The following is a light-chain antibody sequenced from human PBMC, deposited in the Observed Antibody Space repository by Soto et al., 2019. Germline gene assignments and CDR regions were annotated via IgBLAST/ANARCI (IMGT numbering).Light chain of an antibody. Sequence: EIVLTQSPGTLSLSPGERATLSCRASQSASSSYLAWYQQKPGQAPRLLIYGASSRATGIPERFSGSGSGTDFTLTISRLEPEDFAVYYCQQYGSSPPWTFGQGTKVEIK. V-gene: IGKV3-20*01. CDR1: QSASSSY. J-gene: IGKJ1*01. CDR3: QQYGSSPPWT. CDR2: GAS.